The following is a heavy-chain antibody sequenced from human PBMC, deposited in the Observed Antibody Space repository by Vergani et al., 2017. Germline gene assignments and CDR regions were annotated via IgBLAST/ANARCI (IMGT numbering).Heavy chain of an antibody. CDR1: GFTFSSYS. Sequence: VQLVESGGGVVQPGTSLRLSCAASGFTFSSYSMNWVRQAPGKGLEWVSSISSSSSYIHYSDSLKGRFTISRDNAKSSLYLQMNSLRAEDTAVYYCARAAYFYDSSVYYSVIDYWGQGTLVTVSS. J-gene: IGHJ4*02. CDR2: ISSSSSYI. CDR3: ARAAYFYDSSVYYSVIDY. V-gene: IGHV3-21*01. D-gene: IGHD3-22*01.